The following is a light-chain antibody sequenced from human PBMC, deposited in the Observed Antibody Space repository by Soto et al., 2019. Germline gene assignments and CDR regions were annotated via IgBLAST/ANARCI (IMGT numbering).Light chain of an antibody. CDR2: GAS. V-gene: IGKV3-20*01. CDR1: QSVHNNY. CDR3: QHYGWPPRM. J-gene: IGKJ1*01. Sequence: EIVLTQSPGTLSLSPGERATLSCNASQSVHNNYLAWYQQKPGQDPRLLIYGASSRATGIPDRFSGSGSGTDFTLTINRLEPEDFAGYYCQHYGWPPRMVGQGTKGEIK.